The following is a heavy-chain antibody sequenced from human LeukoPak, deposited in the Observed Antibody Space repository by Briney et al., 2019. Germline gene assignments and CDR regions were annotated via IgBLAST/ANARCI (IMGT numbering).Heavy chain of an antibody. CDR2: IYHSGST. Sequence: SETLAPTCTFSWYSISSGYYWGWIRQPPGKGLEWIWSIYHSGSTYYNPSLKSRVTISVDTSKNQFSLKLRSVTAADTAVYYCARDRYYYDSSSYFSAFDTWGQGTMVTVSS. CDR3: ARDRYYYDSSSYFSAFDT. D-gene: IGHD3-22*01. J-gene: IGHJ3*02. V-gene: IGHV4-38-2*02. CDR1: WYSISSGYY.